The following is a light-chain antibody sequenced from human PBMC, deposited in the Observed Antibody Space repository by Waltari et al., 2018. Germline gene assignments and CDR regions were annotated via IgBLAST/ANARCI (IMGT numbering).Light chain of an antibody. CDR1: ICAVTSGHH. J-gene: IGLJ3*02. V-gene: IGLV7-46*01. Sequence: QAVVTQEPSVTVSPGGTVTLTCGSSICAVTSGHHPYWIQQTPGQVPRTLIYETSNKHSWTPARFSGSLLGDKAALTLSSAQPEDEADYYCMVSNVGAQWAFGGGTKLTVL. CDR3: MVSNVGAQWA. CDR2: ETS.